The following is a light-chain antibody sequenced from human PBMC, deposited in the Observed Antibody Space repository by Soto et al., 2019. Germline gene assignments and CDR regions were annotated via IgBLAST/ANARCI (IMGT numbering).Light chain of an antibody. J-gene: IGKJ2*01. V-gene: IGKV3-11*01. Sequence: EIVLTRSPATLSLSPGERATLSCRASQSINTYLAWYQQRPGQVPRLLIYEASNRATGIPGRFSGSGSGTDFTLTISSLEFEDSAVYYCQQRTNWPPYTFGQGTKLEIK. CDR3: QQRTNWPPYT. CDR2: EAS. CDR1: QSINTY.